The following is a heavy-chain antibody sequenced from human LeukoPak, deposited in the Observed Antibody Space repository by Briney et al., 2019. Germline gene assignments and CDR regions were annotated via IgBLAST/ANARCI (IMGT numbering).Heavy chain of an antibody. CDR1: GYTFTSYG. Sequence: ASVKVSCKASGYTFTSYGISWVRQAPGQGLEWMGWISAYNGNTNYAQKLQGRVTMTTDTSTSTAYIELRSLRSDDTAVYYCARAYYDSSGYSAFFDYWGQGTLVTVSS. CDR3: ARAYYDSSGYSAFFDY. D-gene: IGHD3-22*01. J-gene: IGHJ4*02. V-gene: IGHV1-18*01. CDR2: ISAYNGNT.